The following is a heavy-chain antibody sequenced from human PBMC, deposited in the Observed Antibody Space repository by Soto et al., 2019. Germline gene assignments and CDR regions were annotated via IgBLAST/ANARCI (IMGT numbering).Heavy chain of an antibody. J-gene: IGHJ3*01. CDR3: ARFYGNAFDV. V-gene: IGHV4-39*02. CDR1: GGSITTSSYN. CDR2: IYYDGST. Sequence: TETLSLTCSVSGGSITTSSYNWDWIRQPPGKGLEWIGTIYYDGSTSYNPSLKSQVTISVDTSKNHFALKVNSVTAADTAVYYCARFYGNAFDVWGRGTVVTVSS. D-gene: IGHD3-10*01.